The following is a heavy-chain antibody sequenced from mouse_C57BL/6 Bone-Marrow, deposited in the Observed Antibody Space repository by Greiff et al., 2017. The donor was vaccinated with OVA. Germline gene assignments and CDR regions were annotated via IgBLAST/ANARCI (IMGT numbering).Heavy chain of an antibody. CDR1: GYTFTSYW. D-gene: IGHD2-4*01. CDR2: IHPNSGST. CDR3: ARSITTHYYAMDY. Sequence: QVQLQQPGAELVKPGASVKLSCKASGYTFTSYWMHWVKQRPGQGLEWIGMIHPNSGSTNYNEKFKSKATLTVDKSSSTAYMQLSSLTSEDSAVYYCARSITTHYYAMDYWGQGTSVTVSS. V-gene: IGHV1-64*01. J-gene: IGHJ4*01.